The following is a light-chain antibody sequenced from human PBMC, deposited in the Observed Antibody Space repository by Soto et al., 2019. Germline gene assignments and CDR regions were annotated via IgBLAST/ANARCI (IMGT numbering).Light chain of an antibody. CDR1: QSVSSN. V-gene: IGKV3-15*01. CDR3: QQYGTWWT. J-gene: IGKJ1*01. CDR2: GAS. Sequence: EIVMTQSPATLSVSPGESATLSCRASQSVSSNLAWYQQKPGQAPRLLIYGASTRATGIPARFSGSGSGTEFTLTISSLQSEDFAVYYCQQYGTWWTFGQGTKVEIK.